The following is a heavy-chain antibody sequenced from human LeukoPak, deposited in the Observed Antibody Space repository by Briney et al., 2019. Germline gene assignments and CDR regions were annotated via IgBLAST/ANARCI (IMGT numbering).Heavy chain of an antibody. Sequence: WASVKVPCKASGYTFTSYGISWVRQAPGQGLEWMGWISAYNGNTNYAQKLQGRVTMTTDTSTSTVYMELRSLRSDDTAVYYCAREYSYGYSVLDYWGQGTLVTVSS. D-gene: IGHD5-18*01. CDR2: ISAYNGNT. J-gene: IGHJ4*02. CDR3: AREYSYGYSVLDY. V-gene: IGHV1-18*01. CDR1: GYTFTSYG.